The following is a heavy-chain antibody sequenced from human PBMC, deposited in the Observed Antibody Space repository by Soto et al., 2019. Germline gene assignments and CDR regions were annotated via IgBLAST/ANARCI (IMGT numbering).Heavy chain of an antibody. V-gene: IGHV3-48*02. CDR1: GFTLSTYS. J-gene: IGHJ6*02. Sequence: EVQLVESGGGLIQRGGSLRLSCAASGFTLSTYSLNWVRQAPRKGLEWLSYISGSSNTIYYADSVKGRFTISRDNAKNSLYLQMNSLRDEGTAVYFCARGFDLQYGMDVWGQGTTVTVS. CDR3: ARGFDLQYGMDV. CDR2: ISGSSNTI. D-gene: IGHD3-10*01.